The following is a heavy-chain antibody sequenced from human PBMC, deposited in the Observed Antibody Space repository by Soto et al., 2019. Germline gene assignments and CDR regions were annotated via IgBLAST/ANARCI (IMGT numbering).Heavy chain of an antibody. Sequence: PGGSLRLSCAASGLSFGNYAMSWVRQAPGKGLEWVSGIRGSGGRTDYADSVKGRFTISRDNSKNTLYLQMNSLRAEDAAIYYCQKKHSSGPFDYWGQGTLVTVSS. J-gene: IGHJ4*02. CDR3: QKKHSSGPFDY. CDR1: GLSFGNYA. D-gene: IGHD3-22*01. CDR2: IRGSGGRT. V-gene: IGHV3-23*01.